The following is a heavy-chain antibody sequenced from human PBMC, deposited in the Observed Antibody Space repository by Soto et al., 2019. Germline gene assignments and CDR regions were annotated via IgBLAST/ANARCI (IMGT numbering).Heavy chain of an antibody. Sequence: SETLSLTCTVSGGSISSYYWSWIRQPPGKGLEWIGYIYYSGSTNYNPSLKSRVTISVDTSKNQFSLKLSSVTAADTAVYYCARDRGHWNDGNPNYYYYYYMDVWGKGTTVTVSS. V-gene: IGHV4-59*01. CDR3: ARDRGHWNDGNPNYYYYYYMDV. D-gene: IGHD1-1*01. CDR2: IYYSGST. J-gene: IGHJ6*03. CDR1: GGSISSYY.